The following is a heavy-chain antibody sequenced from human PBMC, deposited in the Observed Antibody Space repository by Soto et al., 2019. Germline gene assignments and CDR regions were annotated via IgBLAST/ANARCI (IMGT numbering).Heavy chain of an antibody. V-gene: IGHV1-18*01. CDR2: ISAYNGNT. CDR3: AGGLIKRGGYRPFDY. CDR1: GYTFTSYG. D-gene: IGHD3-16*01. J-gene: IGHJ4*02. Sequence: QVPLVQSGAEVKKPGASVKVSCKASGYTFTSYGISWVRQAPGQGLEWMGWISAYNGNTNYAQKLQGRVTMTTDTSTSTAYMGLRSLRSDDTAVDYCAGGLIKRGGYRPFDYWGQGTLVTVSS.